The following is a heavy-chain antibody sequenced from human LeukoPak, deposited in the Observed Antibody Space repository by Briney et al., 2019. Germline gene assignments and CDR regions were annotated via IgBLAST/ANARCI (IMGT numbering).Heavy chain of an antibody. J-gene: IGHJ4*02. V-gene: IGHV3-11*04. CDR1: GFTFSNYW. CDR3: ARVRAPRLVVVAATPGYFDY. D-gene: IGHD2-15*01. Sequence: KPGGSLRLSCAASGFTFSNYWMTWVRQAPGKGLEWVSYISSSGSTIYYADSVKGRFTISRDNAKNSLYLQMNSLRAEDTAVYYCARVRAPRLVVVAATPGYFDYWGQGTLVTVSS. CDR2: ISSSGSTI.